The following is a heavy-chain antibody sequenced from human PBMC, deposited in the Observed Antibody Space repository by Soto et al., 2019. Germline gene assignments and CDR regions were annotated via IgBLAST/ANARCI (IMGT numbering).Heavy chain of an antibody. CDR3: ARDSRSTTTCGLDV. CDR2: IYHSETT. V-gene: IGHV4-30-2*01. D-gene: IGHD4-4*01. J-gene: IGHJ6*02. Sequence: QLQLQESGSGLVKPSQTLSLSCAVSGGYISSGGYSWSWIRLPPGKGLEWIGYIYHSETTNYNPSLKSRVTISVDRSKNHVSLKLKSVTPADTAVYYCARDSRSTTTCGLDVWGQGTTVTVSS. CDR1: GGYISSGGYS.